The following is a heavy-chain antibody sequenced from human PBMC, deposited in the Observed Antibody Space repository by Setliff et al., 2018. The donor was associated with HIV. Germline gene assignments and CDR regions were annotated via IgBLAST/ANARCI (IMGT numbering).Heavy chain of an antibody. V-gene: IGHV4-61*09. Sequence: SETLSLTCTVSGGSISSGSYYWSWIRQPAGKGLEWIGHIYTSGSTNYNPSLKSRVTISVDTSKNQFSLKLSSVAAADTAVYYCARDVGYYGSGSQPWGQGTLVTVSS. J-gene: IGHJ5*02. CDR3: ARDVGYYGSGSQP. CDR1: GGSISSGSYY. CDR2: IYTSGST. D-gene: IGHD3-10*01.